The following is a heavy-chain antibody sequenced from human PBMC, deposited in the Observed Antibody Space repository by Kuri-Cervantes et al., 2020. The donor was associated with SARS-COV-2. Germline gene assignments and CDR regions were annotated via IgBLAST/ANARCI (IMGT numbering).Heavy chain of an antibody. D-gene: IGHD2-2*01. J-gene: IGHJ6*02. Sequence: LSLTCAASGFTFSTYAMHWVRQAPGKGLEWVAIISYDGSNKYFADSVKGRFTISRDNSKNTLYLQMNSLRAEGTAVYYCARDLGVVVPAIDYGMDVWGQGTTVTVSS. CDR3: ARDLGVVVPAIDYGMDV. CDR2: ISYDGSNK. CDR1: GFTFSTYA. V-gene: IGHV3-30-3*01.